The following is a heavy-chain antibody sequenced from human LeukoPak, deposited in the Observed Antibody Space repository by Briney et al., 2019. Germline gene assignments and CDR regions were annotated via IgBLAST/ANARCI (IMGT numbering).Heavy chain of an antibody. CDR1: RLTFSRTS. CDR3: ARDFWDDFEYFDL. V-gene: IGHV3-23*01. D-gene: IGHD3-3*01. CDR2: ISGDGDST. Sequence: LRLSGATPRLTFSRTSMSWVRQAQGKGLEWLAAISGDGDSTYYADSVEGRFTISRDNSENTVYLQMNSLRADETAVYYCARDFWDDFEYFDLWGRGTLVTVSS. J-gene: IGHJ2*01.